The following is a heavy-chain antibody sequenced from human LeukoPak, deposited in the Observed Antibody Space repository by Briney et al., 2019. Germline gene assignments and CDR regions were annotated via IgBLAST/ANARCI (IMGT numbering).Heavy chain of an antibody. J-gene: IGHJ4*02. D-gene: IGHD6-13*01. CDR3: VKRSSSWDLDY. V-gene: IGHV5-51*01. CDR2: IYPGDSDT. CDR1: GYSFTSYW. Sequence: GESLKISCKGSGYSFTSYWIGWARQMPGKGLEWMGIIYPGDSDTRYSPSFQGQVTISADKSISTAYLQWSSLKASDTAMYYCVKRSSSWDLDYWGQGTLVTVLS.